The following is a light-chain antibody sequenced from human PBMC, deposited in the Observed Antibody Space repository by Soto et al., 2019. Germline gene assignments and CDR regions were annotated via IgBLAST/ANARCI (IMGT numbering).Light chain of an antibody. CDR3: QSFDKYLSAVV. CDR2: DNT. V-gene: IGLV1-40*01. Sequence: QSVLTQPPSVSGAPGQRVTISCTGSSSNIGANYDVHWYQHRPGTAPKLLIYDNTNRPSGVSVRFSGSKSGTSASLAISGLQAEDEADYYCQSFDKYLSAVVFGGGTKLTVL. J-gene: IGLJ2*01. CDR1: SSNIGANYD.